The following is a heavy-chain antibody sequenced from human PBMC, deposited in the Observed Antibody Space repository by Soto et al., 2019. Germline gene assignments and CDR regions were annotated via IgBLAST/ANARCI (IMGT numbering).Heavy chain of an antibody. CDR1: GGSVSSGSYY. Sequence: SEPLSLTCTVSGGSVSSGSYYWSWIRQPPGKGLEWIGYIYYSGSTNYNPSLKSRVTISVDTSKNQFSLKLSSVTAADTAVYYCAVHAGGYDSFDYWGQGTLVTVSS. J-gene: IGHJ4*02. CDR2: IYYSGST. D-gene: IGHD5-12*01. CDR3: AVHAGGYDSFDY. V-gene: IGHV4-61*01.